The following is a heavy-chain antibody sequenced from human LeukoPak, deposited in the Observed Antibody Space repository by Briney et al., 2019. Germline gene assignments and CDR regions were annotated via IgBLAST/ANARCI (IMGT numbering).Heavy chain of an antibody. Sequence: PSETLSLTCTVSGGSISSYYWSWIRQPPGKGLEWIGYIYYSGSTNYNPSLKSRVTISVDTSKNQFSLKLSSVTAADTAVYYCARVTGGLDIVVVPAAFSIDYWGQGTLVTVSS. V-gene: IGHV4-59*01. J-gene: IGHJ4*02. D-gene: IGHD2-2*01. CDR1: GGSISSYY. CDR2: IYYSGST. CDR3: ARVTGGLDIVVVPAAFSIDY.